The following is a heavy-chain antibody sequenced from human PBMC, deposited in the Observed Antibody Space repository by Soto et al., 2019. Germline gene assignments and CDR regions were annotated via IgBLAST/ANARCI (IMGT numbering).Heavy chain of an antibody. J-gene: IGHJ6*02. Sequence: PSETLSLTCTVSGGSISSYYWSWIRQPPGKGLEWIGYIYYSGSTNYNPSLKSRVTISVDTSKNQFSLKLSSVTAADTAVYYCARDRVTRITMVRGVITPGAYYYYYGMDVWGQGTTVTV. CDR3: ARDRVTRITMVRGVITPGAYYYYYGMDV. CDR2: IYYSGST. CDR1: GGSISSYY. D-gene: IGHD3-10*01. V-gene: IGHV4-59*01.